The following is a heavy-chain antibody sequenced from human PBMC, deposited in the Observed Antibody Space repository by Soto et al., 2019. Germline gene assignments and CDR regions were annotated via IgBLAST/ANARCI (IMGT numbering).Heavy chain of an antibody. Sequence: QVPLVESGGGVVQPGRSLRLSCAASGFPVSSYAMHWVRQVPGQGLEWVAGISDDGSNIYYADSVKGRFTISRDNSKNTLSLKMNSLRAEDTALYYCARPLWRDDYNWGYFDLWGRGTLVTVSS. V-gene: IGHV3-30-3*01. CDR1: GFPVSSYA. CDR3: ARPLWRDDYNWGYFDL. CDR2: ISDDGSNI. D-gene: IGHD4-4*01. J-gene: IGHJ2*01.